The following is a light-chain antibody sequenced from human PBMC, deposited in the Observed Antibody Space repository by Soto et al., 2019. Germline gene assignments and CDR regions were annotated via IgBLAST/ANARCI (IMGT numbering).Light chain of an antibody. J-gene: IGKJ1*01. V-gene: IGKV1-39*01. CDR2: AAS. Sequence: DTQINQSPSSLSASVEDRVIITCRASQSISNHLNWYQQKPVKAPKLLIFAASSLQSGVPSRFSGSRSGPDFTLTISSLQPEDFATYYCQQSYSSPATFGQGTKVDSK. CDR1: QSISNH. CDR3: QQSYSSPAT.